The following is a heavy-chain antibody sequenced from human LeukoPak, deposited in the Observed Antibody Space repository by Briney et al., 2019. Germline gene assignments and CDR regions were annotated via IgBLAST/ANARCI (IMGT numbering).Heavy chain of an antibody. CDR2: ISYDGSNK. Sequence: GRSPRLSCAASGFTFSSYGMHWVRQAPGKGLEWVAVISYDGSNKYYADSVKGRFTISRDNSKNTLYLQMNSLRAEDTAVYYCAKDRGYCSGGSCYGMDVWGKGTTVTVSS. J-gene: IGHJ6*04. D-gene: IGHD2-15*01. CDR1: GFTFSSYG. CDR3: AKDRGYCSGGSCYGMDV. V-gene: IGHV3-30*18.